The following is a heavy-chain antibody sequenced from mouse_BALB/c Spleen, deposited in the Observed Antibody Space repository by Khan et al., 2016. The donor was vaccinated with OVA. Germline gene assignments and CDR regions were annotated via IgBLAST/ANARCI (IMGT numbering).Heavy chain of an antibody. CDR3: ARIKKIVATYFDY. CDR2: TNPTNGRT. V-gene: IGHV1S81*02. J-gene: IGHJ2*01. D-gene: IGHD1-1*01. CDR1: GYTFTSYW. Sequence: QVQLKQSGAELVKAGASVKMSCKASGYTFTSYWMHWVKQRLGQGLEWFAETNPTNGRTYYHEKFKSKVTLTVDKSSSTAYMLLSGPTCEDSAVYYCARIKKIVATYFDYWGQGTTLTVSS.